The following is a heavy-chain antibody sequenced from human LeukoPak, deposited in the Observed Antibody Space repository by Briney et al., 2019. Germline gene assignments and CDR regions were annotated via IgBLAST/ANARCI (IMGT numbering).Heavy chain of an antibody. CDR3: ARDSSRLVAATLGFDP. CDR1: GFTFSSYA. J-gene: IGHJ5*02. V-gene: IGHV3-30*04. Sequence: PGGSLRLSCAASGFTFSSYAMHWVRQAPGKGLEWVAVISYDGSNKYYADSVKGRFTISRDNSKNTLYLQMNSLRAEDTAVYYCARDSSRLVAATLGFDPWGQGTLVTVSS. CDR2: ISYDGSNK. D-gene: IGHD2-15*01.